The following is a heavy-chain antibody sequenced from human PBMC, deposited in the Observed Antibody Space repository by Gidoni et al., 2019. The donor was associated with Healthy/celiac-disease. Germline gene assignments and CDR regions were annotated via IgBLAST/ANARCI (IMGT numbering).Heavy chain of an antibody. CDR2: LYYSGST. D-gene: IGHD6-6*01. CDR1: GGSISSYY. Sequence: QVQLQESGPGLVKTSERLSLTCTDCGGSISSYYWSWIRQPPGKGLEWLGYLYYSGSTNSNPSLKSRVTISVDTSKNQFSLKLSAVTAADTAVYYCARTEYSSSSHYYFDYWGQGTLVTVSS. CDR3: ARTEYSSSSHYYFDY. V-gene: IGHV4-59*08. J-gene: IGHJ4*02.